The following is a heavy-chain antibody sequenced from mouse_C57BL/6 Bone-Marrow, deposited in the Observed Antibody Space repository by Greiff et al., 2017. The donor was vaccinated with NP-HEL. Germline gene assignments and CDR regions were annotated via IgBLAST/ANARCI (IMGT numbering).Heavy chain of an antibody. Sequence: EVKLVESGGGLVKPGGSLKLSCAASGFTFSSYAMSWVRQTPEKRLGWVATISDGGSYTYYPDNVKGRFTISRDNAKNNLYLQMSHLKSEDTAMYYCARDRDGNSSMDYWGQGTSVTVSS. CDR1: GFTFSSYA. J-gene: IGHJ4*01. D-gene: IGHD2-1*01. V-gene: IGHV5-4*01. CDR3: ARDRDGNSSMDY. CDR2: ISDGGSYT.